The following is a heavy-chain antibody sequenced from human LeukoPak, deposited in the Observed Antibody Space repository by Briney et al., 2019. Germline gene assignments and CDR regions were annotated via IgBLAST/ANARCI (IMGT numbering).Heavy chain of an antibody. D-gene: IGHD6-13*01. CDR2: IYPGDSDP. Sequence: GESLKISCTGSGYSFSSYWVAWVRQMPGRGLEWVGIIYPGDSDPRYSPSFQGQVTISADKSISTAYLQWSSLKASDSAMYYCARHGLGSSWFGFDYWGQGTLVTVSS. CDR1: GYSFSSYW. V-gene: IGHV5-51*01. CDR3: ARHGLGSSWFGFDY. J-gene: IGHJ4*02.